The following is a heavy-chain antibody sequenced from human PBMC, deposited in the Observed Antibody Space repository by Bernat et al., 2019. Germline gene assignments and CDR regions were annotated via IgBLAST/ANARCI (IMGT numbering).Heavy chain of an antibody. Sequence: EVQLVESGGGLVQPGGSLRVSCAASGFSFSSYWMHWVRQAPGEGLVWVSCINGEGVRTRDADYVKGRLTISRDNAKNTLYLQMNSLRDEDTAVYYCARGSASAWTDDSFDIWGQGTVVTVSS. J-gene: IGHJ3*02. D-gene: IGHD6-19*01. V-gene: IGHV3-74*01. CDR2: INGEGVRT. CDR1: GFSFSSYW. CDR3: ARGSASAWTDDSFDI.